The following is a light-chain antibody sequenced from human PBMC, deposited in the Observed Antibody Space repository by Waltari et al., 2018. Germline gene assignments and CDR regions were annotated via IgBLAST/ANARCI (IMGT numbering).Light chain of an antibody. CDR2: WAS. V-gene: IGKV4-1*01. Sequence: DIVMTQSPDSLAVSLGERATINCKSSQRVLYSSDNKNYLAWYQRKPGQPPNLLIYWASSRESGVPDRFSGSGSGTDFTLTISSLQAEDVAVYYCQQYYTTPVTFGQGTKVEVK. CDR3: QQYYTTPVT. J-gene: IGKJ1*01. CDR1: QRVLYSSDNKNY.